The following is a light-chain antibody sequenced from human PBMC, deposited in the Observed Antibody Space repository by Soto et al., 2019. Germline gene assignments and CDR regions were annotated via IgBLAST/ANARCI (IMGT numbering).Light chain of an antibody. Sequence: QSVLTQPPSASGSPGQSGTISCTRTSSDVGAYNYVSWYQQLPGKAPKLIIYEVSKRPSGVPDRFSGSKSGNTASLTVSGLQAEDEADYYCTSYAGTYSFFYVFGTGTKVTVL. CDR1: SSDVGAYNY. J-gene: IGLJ1*01. V-gene: IGLV2-8*01. CDR2: EVS. CDR3: TSYAGTYSFFYV.